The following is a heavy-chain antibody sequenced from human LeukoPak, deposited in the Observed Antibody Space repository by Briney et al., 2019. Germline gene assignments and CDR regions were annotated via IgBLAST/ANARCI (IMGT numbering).Heavy chain of an antibody. J-gene: IGHJ4*02. CDR1: GFSFSSYW. D-gene: IGHD3-10*01. Sequence: GGSLRLSCAASGFSFSSYWMHWVRQAPGKWLVWVSRINRDGSSTSYADSVKGRFTISRDNAKNTLYLQMNSLRAEDTAVYYCARDPTVLWFGELLPLDYWGQGTLVTVSS. V-gene: IGHV3-74*01. CDR2: INRDGSST. CDR3: ARDPTVLWFGELLPLDY.